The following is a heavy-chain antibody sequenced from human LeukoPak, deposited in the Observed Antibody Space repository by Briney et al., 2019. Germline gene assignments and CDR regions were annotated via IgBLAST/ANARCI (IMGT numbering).Heavy chain of an antibody. D-gene: IGHD3-22*01. CDR2: INHSGST. CDR1: GGSFSGYY. V-gene: IGHV4-34*01. CDR3: ARGYYYDSSGYPHFDY. J-gene: IGHJ4*02. Sequence: SETLSLTCAVYGGSFSGYYWSWIRQPPGKGLEWIGEINHSGSTNYNPSHKSRVTISVDTSKNQFSLKLSSVTAADTAVYYCARGYYYDSSGYPHFDYWGRGTLVTVSS.